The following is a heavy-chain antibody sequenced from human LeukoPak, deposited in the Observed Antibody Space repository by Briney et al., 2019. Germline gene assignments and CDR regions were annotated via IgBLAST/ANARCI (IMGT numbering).Heavy chain of an antibody. D-gene: IGHD3-3*01. J-gene: IGHJ4*02. CDR3: ASGGGMGYDFWSGYYSPEFDY. Sequence: PSETLSLTCTVSGGSISSHYWSWIRQPPGKGLEWIGYIYYSGSTNYNPSLKSRVTISVDTSKNQSSLKLSSVTAADTAVYYCASGGGMGYDFWSGYYSPEFDYWGQGTLVTVSS. CDR1: GGSISSHY. CDR2: IYYSGST. V-gene: IGHV4-59*11.